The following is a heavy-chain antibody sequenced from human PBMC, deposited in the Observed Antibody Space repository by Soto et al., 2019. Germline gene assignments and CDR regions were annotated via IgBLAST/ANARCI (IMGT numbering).Heavy chain of an antibody. CDR2: ISGSGGST. D-gene: IGHD3-9*01. CDR1: GFTFSSYA. CDR3: VEGNYDILTESI. J-gene: IGHJ4*02. V-gene: IGHV3-23*01. Sequence: EVQLLESGGGLVQPGGSLRLSCAASGFTFSSYAMSWVRQAPGKGLEWVSAISGSGGSTYYADSVKGRFTISRDNSKNTLYLQMNSLRAEDTAVYYCVEGNYDILTESIWGQGTLVTVSS.